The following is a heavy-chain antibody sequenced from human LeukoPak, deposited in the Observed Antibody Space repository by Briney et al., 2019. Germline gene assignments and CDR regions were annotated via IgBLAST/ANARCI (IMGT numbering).Heavy chain of an antibody. CDR1: GFTFSSYD. J-gene: IGHJ6*02. V-gene: IGHV3-13*05. CDR3: ARGTSNYDILTGSQTYGMDV. Sequence: GSLRLSCAASGFTFSSYDMHWVRQATGKGLEWVSAIGTAGDPYYPGSVKGRFTISRENAKNSLYLQMNSLGAGDTAVYYCARGTSNYDILTGSQTYGMDVWGQGTTVTVSS. CDR2: IGTAGDP. D-gene: IGHD3-9*01.